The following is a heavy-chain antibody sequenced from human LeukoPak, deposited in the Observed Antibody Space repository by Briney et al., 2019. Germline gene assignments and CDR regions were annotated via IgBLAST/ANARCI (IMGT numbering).Heavy chain of an antibody. CDR1: GGSISSGDYY. Sequence: SETLSLTCTVSGGSISSGDYYWSWIRQPPGKGLEWIGYIYYSGSTYYNPSLKSRVTISVDTSKNQFSLKLSSVTAADTAVYYCARHSRRLGIAAAGTTQFDYWGQGTLVTVSS. CDR3: ARHSRRLGIAAAGTTQFDY. CDR2: IYYSGST. D-gene: IGHD6-13*01. J-gene: IGHJ4*02. V-gene: IGHV4-30-4*08.